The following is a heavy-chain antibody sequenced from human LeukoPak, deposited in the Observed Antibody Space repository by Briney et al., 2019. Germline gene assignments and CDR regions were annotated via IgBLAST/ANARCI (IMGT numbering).Heavy chain of an antibody. Sequence: GESLRLSCAASGFTFTNYAMNWVRQAPGKGLEGVSTLGPSGADTYYADSVKGRFTISRDISKNTVYLQMNSLRAEDTAVYYCARRAYNWGAFDIWGQGTMVTVSS. V-gene: IGHV3-23*01. CDR2: LGPSGADT. CDR3: ARRAYNWGAFDI. D-gene: IGHD5-24*01. CDR1: GFTFTNYA. J-gene: IGHJ3*02.